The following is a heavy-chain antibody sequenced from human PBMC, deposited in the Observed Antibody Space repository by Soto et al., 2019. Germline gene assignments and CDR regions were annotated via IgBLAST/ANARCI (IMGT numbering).Heavy chain of an antibody. CDR1: GFTFSSYS. D-gene: IGHD2-15*01. J-gene: IGHJ4*02. Sequence: PGGSLRLSCAASGFTFSSYSMNWVRQAPGKGLEWVSSISSSSSYIYYADSVKGRFTISRDNAKDSLYLQMNSLRAEDTAVYYCARDPVAAVDYWGQGTLVTVSS. CDR3: ARDPVAAVDY. CDR2: ISSSSSYI. V-gene: IGHV3-21*01.